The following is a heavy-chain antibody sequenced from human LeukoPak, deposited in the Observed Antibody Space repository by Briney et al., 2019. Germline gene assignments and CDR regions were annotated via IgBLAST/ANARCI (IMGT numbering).Heavy chain of an antibody. J-gene: IGHJ4*02. V-gene: IGHV4-4*02. Sequence: SETLSLTCAVSGGSISSSNWWSWVRQPPGKGLEWIGEIYHSGSTNYNPSLKSRVTISVDKSKNQFSLKLSSVTAADTAVYYCAREGGYSSGWYRSQFFDYWGQGTLVTVSS. D-gene: IGHD6-19*01. CDR1: GGSISSSNW. CDR3: AREGGYSSGWYRSQFFDY. CDR2: IYHSGST.